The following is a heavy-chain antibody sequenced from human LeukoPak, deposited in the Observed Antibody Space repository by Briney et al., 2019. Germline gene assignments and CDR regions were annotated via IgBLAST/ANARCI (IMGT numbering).Heavy chain of an antibody. D-gene: IGHD5-18*01. CDR1: GFTFSSYS. Sequence: GGSLRLSCAASGFTFSSYSMNWGRQAPGEGLEWVSSISSSSSYIYYAGSVKGRFTISRDNAKNSLYLKMNSLRAEDTAVYYCARGSSYGYSWGQGTLVTVSS. CDR3: ARGSSYGYS. CDR2: ISSSSSYI. V-gene: IGHV3-21*01. J-gene: IGHJ4*02.